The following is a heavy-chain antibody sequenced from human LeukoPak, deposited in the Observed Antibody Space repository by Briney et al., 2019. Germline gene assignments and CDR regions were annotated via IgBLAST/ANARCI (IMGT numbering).Heavy chain of an antibody. CDR3: ARGYYYDSSGYDY. V-gene: IGHV4-59*01. CDR2: IYYSGST. D-gene: IGHD3-22*01. Sequence: SETLSLTCTVSGGSISSYYWSWIRQPPGKGLEWIGYIYYSGSTNYNPSLKSRVTISVDTSKNRFSLKLSSVTAADTAVYYCARGYYYDSSGYDYWGQGTLVTVSS. CDR1: GGSISSYY. J-gene: IGHJ4*02.